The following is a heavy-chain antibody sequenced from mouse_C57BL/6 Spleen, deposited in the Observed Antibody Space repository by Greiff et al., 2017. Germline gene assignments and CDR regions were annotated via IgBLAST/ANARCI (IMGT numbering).Heavy chain of an antibody. J-gene: IGHJ1*03. CDR3: AGGYGNYWYFDV. CDR1: GFNIKDYY. V-gene: IGHV14-2*01. CDR2: IDPEDGET. Sequence: VHVKQSGAELVKPGASVKLSCTASGFNIKDYYMHWVKQRPEQGLEWIGRIDPEDGETKYAPKFQGKATITADTSSNTAYLQLSSLTSEDTAVYYCAGGYGNYWYFDVWGTGTTVTVSS. D-gene: IGHD2-10*02.